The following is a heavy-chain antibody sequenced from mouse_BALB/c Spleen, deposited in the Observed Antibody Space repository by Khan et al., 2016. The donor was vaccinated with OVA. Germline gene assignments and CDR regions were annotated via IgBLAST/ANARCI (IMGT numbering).Heavy chain of an antibody. Sequence: IQLVQSGPELKKPGETVKISCKDSGYTFTNYGMNWVKQAPGKGLKWMGWIYTYTGEPTYADDFKGRFAFSLESSASTAYLQINNLTNADTATYFRARGSSRAMDYWGQGTSVTVSS. CDR2: IYTYTGEP. D-gene: IGHD1-1*01. V-gene: IGHV9-3-1*01. CDR3: ARGSSRAMDY. CDR1: GYTFTNYG. J-gene: IGHJ4*01.